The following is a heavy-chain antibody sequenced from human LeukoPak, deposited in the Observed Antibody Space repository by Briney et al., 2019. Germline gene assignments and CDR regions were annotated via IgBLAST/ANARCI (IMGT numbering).Heavy chain of an antibody. J-gene: IGHJ4*02. CDR2: IYYSGNT. V-gene: IGHV4-39*01. CDR1: GGSFSSSGYY. CDR3: ARRCQAGMAAAGGVDY. D-gene: IGHD6-13*01. Sequence: SETLSLTCTVSGGSFSSSGYYWGWIRQPPGKGLEWTASIYYSGNTYYNPSLNSRVTISINTSKNQYSLKLSSVTAADTAFYYCARRCQAGMAAAGGVDYWGQGTLVTVSS.